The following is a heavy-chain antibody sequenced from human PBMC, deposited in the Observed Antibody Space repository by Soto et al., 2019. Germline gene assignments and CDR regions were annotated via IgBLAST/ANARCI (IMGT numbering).Heavy chain of an antibody. CDR1: GFSLSTSGVG. D-gene: IGHD2-15*01. CDR3: ARRYCSGGSCSYYFDY. CDR2: IYWDDDK. Sequence: QITLKESGPTLVKPTQTLTLTCTFSGFSLSTSGVGVGWIRQPPGKALEWLALIYWDDDKRYSPSLKSRLTITKDTSKNQVVLTMTNMDPVDTATYYCARRYCSGGSCSYYFDYWGQGTLVTVSS. V-gene: IGHV2-5*02. J-gene: IGHJ4*02.